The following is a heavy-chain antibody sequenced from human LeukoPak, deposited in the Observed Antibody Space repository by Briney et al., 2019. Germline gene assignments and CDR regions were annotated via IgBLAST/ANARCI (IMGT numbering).Heavy chain of an antibody. CDR1: GYTFTSNY. CDR3: ARDQESFDY. V-gene: IGHV1-46*01. Sequence: ASVKVSCKASGYTFTSNYIHWVRQAPGQGLEWMGMIYPRDGSTSYAQKFQGRVTVTRDTSTSTVHMELSGLRSEDTAVYYCARDQESFDYWGQGTLVTVSS. J-gene: IGHJ4*02. CDR2: IYPRDGST.